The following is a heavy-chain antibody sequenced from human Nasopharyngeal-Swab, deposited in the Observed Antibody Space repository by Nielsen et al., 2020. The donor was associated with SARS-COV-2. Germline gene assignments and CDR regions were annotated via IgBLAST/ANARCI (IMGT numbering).Heavy chain of an antibody. CDR1: GFAFSSYG. V-gene: IGHV3-30*18. Sequence: GESLKISCAASGFAFSSYGMHWVRQAPGKGLEWVAVISYDGSNKYYADSVKGRFTISRDNSKNTLYLQMNSLRAEDTAVYYCANGPQGFDYWGQGTLVTVS. J-gene: IGHJ4*02. CDR2: ISYDGSNK. CDR3: ANGPQGFDY. D-gene: IGHD1-14*01.